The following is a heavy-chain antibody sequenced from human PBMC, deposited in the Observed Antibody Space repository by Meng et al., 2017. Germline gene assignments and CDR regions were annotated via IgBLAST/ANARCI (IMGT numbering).Heavy chain of an antibody. D-gene: IGHD5-24*01. CDR3: ARDYGDGYEGSFDY. Sequence: QVRLVKFGSGLKKPGAVGKFSCKASGSTFTSYAMNWGRQAPGQGLEWMGWINTNTGNPTYAQGFTGRFVFSLDTSVSTAYLQISSLKAEDTAVYYCARDYGDGYEGSFDYWGQGTLVTVSS. J-gene: IGHJ4*02. CDR1: GSTFTSYA. V-gene: IGHV7-4-1*02. CDR2: INTNTGNP.